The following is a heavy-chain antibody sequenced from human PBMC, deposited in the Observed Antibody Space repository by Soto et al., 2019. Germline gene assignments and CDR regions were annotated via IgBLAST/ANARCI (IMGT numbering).Heavy chain of an antibody. J-gene: IGHJ6*02. CDR2: IIPIFGTA. Sequence: SVKVSCKASRVAFSKFIVTWVRQAPGLGLEWVGGIIPIFGTANYAQKFQGRVTITADESTSTSYMEVNSLRSEDTAVYYCAKVRYSSPMGYYYGMDVWGQGTTVTVSS. CDR3: AKVRYSSPMGYYYGMDV. D-gene: IGHD6-19*01. V-gene: IGHV1-69*13. CDR1: RVAFSKFI.